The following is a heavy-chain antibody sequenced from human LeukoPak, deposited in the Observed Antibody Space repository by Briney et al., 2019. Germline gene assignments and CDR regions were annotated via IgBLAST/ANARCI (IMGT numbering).Heavy chain of an antibody. J-gene: IGHJ5*02. CDR3: ARAVRYYYDSSGCYNNWFDP. V-gene: IGHV3-30-3*01. D-gene: IGHD3-22*01. Sequence: GGSLRLSCAASGFTFSSYAMHWVRQAPGKGLEWVAVISFDGRNKYYADSVKGRFIISRDNSKNTLYLQMNSLRAEDTAVYYCARAVRYYYDSSGCYNNWFDPWGQGTLVTVSS. CDR2: ISFDGRNK. CDR1: GFTFSSYA.